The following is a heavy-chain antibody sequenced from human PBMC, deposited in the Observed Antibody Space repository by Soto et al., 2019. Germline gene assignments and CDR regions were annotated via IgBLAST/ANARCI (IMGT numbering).Heavy chain of an antibody. CDR2: INHSGST. V-gene: IGHV4-34*01. CDR3: ARGRGFGVGKDYYYYYMDV. CDR1: GGSFSGYY. D-gene: IGHD3-3*01. J-gene: IGHJ6*03. Sequence: QVQLQQWGAGLLKPSETLSLTCAVYGGSFSGYYWSWTRQPPGKGPDWIGEINHSGSTNYNPTLKSRDTISVDTCKNQFSLKLSSVTAADTAVYYCARGRGFGVGKDYYYYYMDVCGKGTTVTVSS.